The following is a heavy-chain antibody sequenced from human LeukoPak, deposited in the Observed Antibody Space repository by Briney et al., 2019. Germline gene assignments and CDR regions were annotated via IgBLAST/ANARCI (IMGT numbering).Heavy chain of an antibody. CDR2: INPRGST. V-gene: IGHV4-34*01. J-gene: IGHJ4*02. CDR1: GGSFSGYY. CDR3: ARRRLGYYFDY. Sequence: SETLSLTXGVYGGSFSGYYWSWIRQPPGKGLEWIGEINPRGSTNYNPSLKSRVTLSADTSKNQFSLTLNSVTAADTAVHYCARRRLGYYFDYWGQGTLVTVSS. D-gene: IGHD5-24*01.